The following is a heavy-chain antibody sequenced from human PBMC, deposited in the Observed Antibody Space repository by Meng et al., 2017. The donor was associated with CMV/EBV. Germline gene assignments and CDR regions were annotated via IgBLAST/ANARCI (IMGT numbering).Heavy chain of an antibody. CDR2: IIPIFGTE. Sequence: SVKVSCKASGGTFSSYAISWVRQAPGQGLEWMGEIIPIFGTEKYAQKFQGRVTITTDKSTSTAYMELSSLRSEDTAVYSCASGYDYFDSWGQGTLVTVSS. V-gene: IGHV1-69*05. CDR3: ASGYDYFDS. J-gene: IGHJ4*02. CDR1: GGTFSSYA. D-gene: IGHD5-12*01.